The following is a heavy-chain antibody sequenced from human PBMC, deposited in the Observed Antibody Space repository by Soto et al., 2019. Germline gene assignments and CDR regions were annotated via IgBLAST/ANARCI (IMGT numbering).Heavy chain of an antibody. CDR1: GFTFSNYK. CDR2: ITSAGSYI. D-gene: IGHD2-15*01. CDR3: ARGILGGLRIDYGMDV. Sequence: EVQLVESGGGLVKPGGSVRLSCAASGFTFSNYKMNWVRQPPGKGLEWVSSITSAGSYIYYAESLKGRVTISRDNAQNTLFREKNSLRAEDTALYFCARGILGGLRIDYGMDVWGQGPTVTVSS. J-gene: IGHJ6*02. V-gene: IGHV3-21*01.